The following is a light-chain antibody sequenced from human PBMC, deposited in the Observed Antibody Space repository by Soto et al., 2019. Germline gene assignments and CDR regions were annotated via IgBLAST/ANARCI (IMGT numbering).Light chain of an antibody. CDR3: SSYTSSSIPYV. CDR1: SSDVGAYNH. V-gene: IGLV2-14*01. Sequence: QSALTQPASVSGSPGQSITISCTGTSSDVGAYNHVSWYQQHPGKAPKLMIYEVSNRPSGVSNRFSASKSGNTASLTISGLQAEDEADYYCSSYTSSSIPYVFGTGTKVTVL. J-gene: IGLJ1*01. CDR2: EVS.